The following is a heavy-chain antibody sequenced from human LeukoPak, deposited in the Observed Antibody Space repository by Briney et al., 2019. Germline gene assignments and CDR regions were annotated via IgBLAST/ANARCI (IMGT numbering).Heavy chain of an antibody. V-gene: IGHV4-59*01. CDR3: AREGAVTKDAFDI. CDR2: IYYSGST. CDR1: GGSISSYC. D-gene: IGHD4-17*01. J-gene: IGHJ3*02. Sequence: SETLSLTCTVSGGSISSYCWSWIRQPPGKGLEWIGYIYYSGSTNYNPSLKSRVTISVDTSKNQFSLKLSSVTAADTAVYYCAREGAVTKDAFDIWGQGTMVTVSS.